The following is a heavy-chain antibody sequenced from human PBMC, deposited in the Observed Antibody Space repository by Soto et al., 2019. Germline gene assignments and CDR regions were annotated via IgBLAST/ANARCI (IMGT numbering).Heavy chain of an antibody. Sequence: GSLRLSCAASGFTFSSYAMHWVRQAPGKGLEWVAVMSYDGSNKYYADSVKGRFTISRDNSKNTLYLQMNSLRAEDTAVYYCAREGVAAAGTIHYYPYGMDVWGPGTTVT. D-gene: IGHD6-13*01. CDR2: MSYDGSNK. J-gene: IGHJ6*02. CDR1: GFTFSSYA. CDR3: AREGVAAAGTIHYYPYGMDV. V-gene: IGHV3-30-3*01.